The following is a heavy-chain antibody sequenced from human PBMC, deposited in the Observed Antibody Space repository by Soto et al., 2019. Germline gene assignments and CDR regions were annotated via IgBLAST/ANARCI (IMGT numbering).Heavy chain of an antibody. V-gene: IGHV3-23*01. CDR1: GFTFSYFS. Sequence: EVQLLESGGGLVHPGGSLRLSCAASGFTFSYFSMSWVRQAPGKGLEWVSAMSASGANTYYADSVKGRFTISRDNSKNMLYLQMNSLGDEDTTVYYCVKDRGGRGRSTFANWGQGTLVTVSS. CDR2: MSASGANT. J-gene: IGHJ4*02. D-gene: IGHD3-16*01. CDR3: VKDRGGRGRSTFAN.